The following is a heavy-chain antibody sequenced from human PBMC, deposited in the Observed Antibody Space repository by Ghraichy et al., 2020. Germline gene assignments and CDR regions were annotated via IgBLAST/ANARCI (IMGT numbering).Heavy chain of an antibody. D-gene: IGHD2-15*01. J-gene: IGHJ4*02. V-gene: IGHV3-23*01. CDR3: AKWSYSDGRCYFDY. CDR2: ISGSGDST. CDR1: GFTISSHC. Sequence: GGSLRLSCAASGFTISSHCMSWVRQAPGKGLEWVARISGSGDSTNYADSVKGRFTISRANFKNTLYLQMNSLRAENTAVYYCAKWSYSDGRCYFDYWGQGTLVTVSS.